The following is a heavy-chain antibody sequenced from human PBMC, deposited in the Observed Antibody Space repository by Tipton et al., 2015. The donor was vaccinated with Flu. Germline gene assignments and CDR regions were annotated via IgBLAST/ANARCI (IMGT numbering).Heavy chain of an antibody. CDR1: GYTLTEFG. CDR3: ARILQVGMVV. Sequence: QVQLVQSGAGVKKPGASVTVSCKTSGYTLTEFGINWLRQAPGQGREWMGWNSAYNGATNYAQKFQGRVTMTIDTSTTTAYMELRNLKSEDTAVYYCARILQVGMVVCGQGTAVCVSS. V-gene: IGHV1-18*04. J-gene: IGHJ6*02. CDR2: NSAYNGAT. D-gene: IGHD2-15*01.